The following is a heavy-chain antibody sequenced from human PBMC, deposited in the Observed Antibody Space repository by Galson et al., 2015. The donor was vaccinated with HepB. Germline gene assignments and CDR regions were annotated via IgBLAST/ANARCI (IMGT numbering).Heavy chain of an antibody. D-gene: IGHD3-3*01. J-gene: IGHJ4*02. CDR2: IKQDGSEK. CDR1: GFTFSSYW. Sequence: SLRLSCAASGFTFSSYWMSWVRQAPGKGLEWVANIKQDGSEKYYVDSVKGRFTISRDNAKNSLYLQMNSLRAEDTAVYYCARDFSTYYDFWSGSNYFDYWGQGTLVTVSS. CDR3: ARDFSTYYDFWSGSNYFDY. V-gene: IGHV3-7*01.